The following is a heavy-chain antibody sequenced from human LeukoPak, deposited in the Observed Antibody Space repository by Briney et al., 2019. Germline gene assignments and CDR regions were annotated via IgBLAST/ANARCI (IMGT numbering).Heavy chain of an antibody. CDR3: ARPTYCGSNCYFNFDY. V-gene: IGHV1-2*02. CDR2: IKPNSGVT. J-gene: IGHJ4*02. D-gene: IGHD2-21*02. Sequence: ASVKVSCKTSGYTFATYFMHWVRQAPGQGLEWMGYIKPNSGVTNYAQRFRGRVTMTWDTSISTAYIELSGLTSDDTAIYYCARPTYCGSNCYFNFDYWGQGTLVAVSS. CDR1: GYTFATYF.